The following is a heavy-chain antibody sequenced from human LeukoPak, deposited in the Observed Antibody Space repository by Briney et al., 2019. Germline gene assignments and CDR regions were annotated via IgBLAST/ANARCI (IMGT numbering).Heavy chain of an antibody. Sequence: SVKVSCKASGGTFSSYAISWVRQAPGQGLEWMGGIIPIFGTANYAQKFQGRVTITAGESTSTAYMELSSLRSEDTAVYYCARGAAMVTGVFDYWGQGTLVTVSS. V-gene: IGHV1-69*13. CDR3: ARGAAMVTGVFDY. D-gene: IGHD5-18*01. J-gene: IGHJ4*02. CDR2: IIPIFGTA. CDR1: GGTFSSYA.